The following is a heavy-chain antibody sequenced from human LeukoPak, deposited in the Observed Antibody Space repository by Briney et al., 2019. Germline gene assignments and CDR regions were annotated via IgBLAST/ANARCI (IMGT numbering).Heavy chain of an antibody. J-gene: IGHJ2*01. Sequence: GRSLRLSCEASGFSFSTYGMHWVRQAPGKGLEWVALIWFDGSNKHYADSVKGRFTISRDNSKNTMYLQMDSLRAEDTAVYYCARVGSYYGSSYRLLDLWGRGTLVTVSS. V-gene: IGHV3-33*01. CDR2: IWFDGSNK. CDR3: ARVGSYYGSSYRLLDL. CDR1: GFSFSTYG. D-gene: IGHD3-10*01.